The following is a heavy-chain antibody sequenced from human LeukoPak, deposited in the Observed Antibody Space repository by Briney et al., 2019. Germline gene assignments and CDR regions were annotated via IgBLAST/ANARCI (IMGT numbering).Heavy chain of an antibody. J-gene: IGHJ4*02. CDR1: GGSTSSSSYY. V-gene: IGHV4-39*01. CDR2: IYYSGST. D-gene: IGHD6-19*01. CDR3: ARHVSSASSGGWAPGDY. Sequence: PSETLSLTCTVSGGSTSSSSYYWGWIRQPPGKGLEWIGSIYYSGSTYYNPSLKSRVTISVDTSKNQFSLKLSSVTAADTAVYYCARHVSSASSGGWAPGDYWGQGTLVTVSS.